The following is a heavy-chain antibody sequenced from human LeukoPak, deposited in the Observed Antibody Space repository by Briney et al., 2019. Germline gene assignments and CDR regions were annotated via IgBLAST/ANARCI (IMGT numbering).Heavy chain of an antibody. CDR1: GGSISSYY. CDR3: ARVLTIDGRYFDY. Sequence: PSETLSLTCTVSGGSISSYYWSWIWQPPGKGQEWIGYIVYSGSTNYNSSLKSRVTISVDTSKNQFSLKLTSVTAADTAVYYCARVLTIDGRYFDYWGQGTLVTVSS. CDR2: IVYSGST. J-gene: IGHJ4*02. V-gene: IGHV4-59*01. D-gene: IGHD4/OR15-4a*01.